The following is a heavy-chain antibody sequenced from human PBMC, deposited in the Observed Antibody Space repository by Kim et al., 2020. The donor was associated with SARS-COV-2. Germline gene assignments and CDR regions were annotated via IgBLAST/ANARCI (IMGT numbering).Heavy chain of an antibody. Sequence: ASVKVSCKASGYTFTSYAMNWVRQAPGQGLEWMGWINTNTGNPTYAQGFTGRFVFSLDTSVSTAYLQISSLKAEDTAVYYCPRALYVDIVATTWFDPWGHGTLVTVSS. D-gene: IGHD5-12*01. CDR2: INTNTGNP. CDR1: GYTFTSYA. V-gene: IGHV7-4-1*02. J-gene: IGHJ5*02. CDR3: PRALYVDIVATTWFDP.